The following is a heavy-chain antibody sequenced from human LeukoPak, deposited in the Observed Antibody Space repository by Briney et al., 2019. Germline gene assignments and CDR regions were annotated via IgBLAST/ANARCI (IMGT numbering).Heavy chain of an antibody. V-gene: IGHV4-59*08. Sequence: SETLSLTCTVPGGSISDYYWSWIRQTPGKRLEWIGYIYFVGNTNYNPSLKSRVTVLVDTSKNQFSLKLSSVTAADTAVYYCARVAPSGSGNYYSFDYWGQGTLVTVSS. D-gene: IGHD3-10*01. CDR1: GGSISDYY. CDR2: IYFVGNT. CDR3: ARVAPSGSGNYYSFDY. J-gene: IGHJ4*02.